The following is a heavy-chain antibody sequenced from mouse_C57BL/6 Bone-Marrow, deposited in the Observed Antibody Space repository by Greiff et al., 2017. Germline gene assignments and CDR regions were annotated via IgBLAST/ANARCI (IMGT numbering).Heavy chain of an antibody. CDR1: GYTFTDYN. V-gene: IGHV1-18*01. Sequence: EVKLQESGPELVKPGASVKIPCKASGYTFTDYNMDWVKQSHGKSLEWIGDINPNNGGTIYNQKFKGKATLTVDKSSSTAYMELRSLTSEDTAVYYCARGYYDYDGYAMDYWGQGTSVTVSS. CDR2: INPNNGGT. D-gene: IGHD2-4*01. CDR3: ARGYYDYDGYAMDY. J-gene: IGHJ4*01.